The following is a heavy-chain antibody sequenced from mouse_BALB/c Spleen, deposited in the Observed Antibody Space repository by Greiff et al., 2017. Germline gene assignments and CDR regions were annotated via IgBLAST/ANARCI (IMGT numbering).Heavy chain of an antibody. Sequence: VQGVESGAELMKPGASVKISCKATGYTFSSYWIEWVKQRPGHGLEWIGEILPGSGSTNYNEKFKGKATFTADTSSNTAYMQLSSLTSEDSAVYYCVFIPYYYAMDYWGQGTSVTVSS. CDR3: VFIPYYYAMDY. J-gene: IGHJ4*01. CDR2: ILPGSGST. D-gene: IGHD1-1*01. V-gene: IGHV1-9*01. CDR1: GYTFSSYW.